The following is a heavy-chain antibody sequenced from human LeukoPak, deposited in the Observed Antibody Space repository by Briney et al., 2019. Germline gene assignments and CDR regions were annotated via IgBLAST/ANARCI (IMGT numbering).Heavy chain of an antibody. V-gene: IGHV3-48*03. CDR1: GFTFSSYE. CDR2: ISSSGSTI. J-gene: IGHJ4*02. Sequence: GGSLRLSCAASGFTFSSYEMNWFRQAPGKGLEWVSYISSSGSTIYYADSVKGRFTISRDNAKNSLYLQMNSLRAEDTAVYYCARFYGDETYFDYWGQGTLVTVSS. CDR3: ARFYGDETYFDY. D-gene: IGHD4-17*01.